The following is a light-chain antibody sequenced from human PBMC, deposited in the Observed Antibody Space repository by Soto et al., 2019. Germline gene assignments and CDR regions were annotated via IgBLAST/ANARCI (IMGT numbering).Light chain of an antibody. V-gene: IGKV3D-15*01. J-gene: IGKJ1*01. Sequence: EIVMTQSPASLSVFPGERATLSCRASQSVSSNLAWFQHKPGQAPRLLIYGASNRATGIPARFSGSGSGTEFTLTISSLQSEDFAVYYCQQYNNWPQTFGQGTKVDIK. CDR1: QSVSSN. CDR3: QQYNNWPQT. CDR2: GAS.